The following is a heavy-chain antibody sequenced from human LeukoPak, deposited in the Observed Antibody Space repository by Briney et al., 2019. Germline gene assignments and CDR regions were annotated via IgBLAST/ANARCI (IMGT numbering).Heavy chain of an antibody. J-gene: IGHJ4*02. CDR2: IIPILGIA. V-gene: IGHV1-69*04. D-gene: IGHD3-22*01. CDR1: GGTFSSYA. Sequence: ASVKVSCKASGGTFSSYAISWVRQAPGQGLEWMGRIIPILGIANYAQKCQGRVTITADKSTSTAYMELSSLRSEDTAVYYCARGPPPFYYDSRGYCDYWGQEPLVTVST. CDR3: ARGPPPFYYDSRGYCDY.